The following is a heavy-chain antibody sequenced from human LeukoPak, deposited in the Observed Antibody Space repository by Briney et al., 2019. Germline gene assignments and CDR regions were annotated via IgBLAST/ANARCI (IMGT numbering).Heavy chain of an antibody. J-gene: IGHJ5*02. V-gene: IGHV1-18*01. CDR2: ISSAGNT. D-gene: IGHD7-27*01. CDR3: ARDFAWGSGGAPIDDNWLDP. CDR1: GYIFSNYG. Sequence: ASVKVCFKSSGYIFSNYGISWVRQAPGHGLEWMGWISSAGNTNYAPKFQDRATMTTDTSTSTAYIELSSLRFDDTAVYYCARDFAWGSGGAPIDDNWLDPWGQGTLVTVSS.